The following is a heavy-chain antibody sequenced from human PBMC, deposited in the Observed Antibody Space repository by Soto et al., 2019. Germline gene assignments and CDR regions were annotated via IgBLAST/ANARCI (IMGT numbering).Heavy chain of an antibody. CDR2: IIPIFGTA. Sequence: QVQLVQSGAEVKKPGSSVKVSCKASGATFSSYAISWVRQAPGQGLEWMGGIIPIFGTANYAQKFQGRVTITADESTSTAYMELSSLRSEDTAVYYCARVRITFGGVITYNWFDPWGQGTLVTVSS. D-gene: IGHD3-16*02. J-gene: IGHJ5*02. CDR1: GATFSSYA. CDR3: ARVRITFGGVITYNWFDP. V-gene: IGHV1-69*01.